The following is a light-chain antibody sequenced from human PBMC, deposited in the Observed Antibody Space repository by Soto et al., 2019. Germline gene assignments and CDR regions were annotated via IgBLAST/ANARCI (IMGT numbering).Light chain of an antibody. V-gene: IGKV1-13*02. J-gene: IGKJ5*01. CDR3: QQFLSYPIT. CDR2: DAS. Sequence: IQLTQSPASLSASVGDKVTITCRASQDIRGALAWYQQSPGEAPRLLIYDASTLESGVPSRFSGSSSGTHFTLTISGLQPADFATYYCQQFLSYPITFGQGTRLE. CDR1: QDIRGA.